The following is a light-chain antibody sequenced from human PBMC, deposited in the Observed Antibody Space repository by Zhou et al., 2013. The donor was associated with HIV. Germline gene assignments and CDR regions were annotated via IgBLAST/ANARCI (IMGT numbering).Light chain of an antibody. J-gene: IGKJ2*01. Sequence: EVVLTQSPGTLSLSPGERATLSCRASQSVRWSYLAWYQQKRGQPPRLLISGASQRATGVPDRFSGSGSGTDFTLTISRLEPEDFGMYYCQQYGGSPYTFGQGTMLEIK. V-gene: IGKV3-20*01. CDR2: GAS. CDR1: QSVRWSY. CDR3: QQYGGSPYT.